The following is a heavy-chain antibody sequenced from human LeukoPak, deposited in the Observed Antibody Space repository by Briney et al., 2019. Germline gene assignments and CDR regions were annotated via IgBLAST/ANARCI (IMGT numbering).Heavy chain of an antibody. J-gene: IGHJ4*02. D-gene: IGHD5-18*01. Sequence: ASVKVSCKASGYTFTYYYIHWVRQAPGQGLEWMGWINPNSGGTNYAQKFQGRVTMTRDTSISTAYMELSRLRSDDTAVYYCARVLHVDTAMVRARYFDYWGQGTLVTVSS. CDR3: ARVLHVDTAMVRARYFDY. CDR2: INPNSGGT. CDR1: GYTFTYYY. V-gene: IGHV1-2*02.